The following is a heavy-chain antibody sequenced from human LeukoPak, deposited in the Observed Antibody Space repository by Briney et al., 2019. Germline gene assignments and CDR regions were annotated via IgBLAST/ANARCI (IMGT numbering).Heavy chain of an antibody. CDR2: INPNSGGT. CDR1: GYTFTGYY. D-gene: IGHD2-2*01. CDR3: ARGCSSTNCPGAFDI. V-gene: IGHV1-2*04. J-gene: IGHJ3*02. Sequence: ASVKVSCKTSGYTFTGYYMDWVRQAPGQGLEWMGWINPNSGGTNYAQNFQGWVTMTRDTSISTVYMELSRLRSDDMAVYYCARGCSSTNCPGAFDIWGQGTLVTVSS.